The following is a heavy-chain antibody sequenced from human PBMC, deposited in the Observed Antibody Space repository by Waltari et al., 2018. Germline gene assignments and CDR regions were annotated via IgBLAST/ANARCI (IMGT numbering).Heavy chain of an antibody. D-gene: IGHD3-22*01. CDR1: GFLVISYR. CDR2: LGRRPGDI. Sequence: EVHLVDSGGDLIQPGGSLSLPCEASGFLVISYRLNLVRQAPGKGLEWIAHLGRRPGDIRYALSVLGRFTISSDKAKNSVYLQMDNLRGEDTAVYFCARDAQFESSGYDYFFDHWGRGTLVTVSS. V-gene: IGHV3-48*01. J-gene: IGHJ4*02. CDR3: ARDAQFESSGYDYFFDH.